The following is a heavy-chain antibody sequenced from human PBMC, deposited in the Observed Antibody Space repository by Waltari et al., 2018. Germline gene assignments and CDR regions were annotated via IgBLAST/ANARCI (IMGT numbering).Heavy chain of an antibody. J-gene: IGHJ5*02. CDR1: GGSISSSRYY. CDR3: ARHWKRNGYRFDP. CDR2: IYYSGSI. Sequence: QLQLQESGPGLVKPSGTLSLTCSVSGGSISSSRYYWGWIRQSPGKGLEWIGSIYYSGSIYYNPTLQSRVTIAGDTSTNQFSLNLSSVTAADTAVYYCARHWKRNGYRFDPWGQGTRVTVSS. D-gene: IGHD5-12*01. V-gene: IGHV4-39*01.